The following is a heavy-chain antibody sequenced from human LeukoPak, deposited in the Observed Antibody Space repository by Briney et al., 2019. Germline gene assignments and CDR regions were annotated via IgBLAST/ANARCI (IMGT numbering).Heavy chain of an antibody. CDR2: IKSKTDGGTT. Sequence: ASETLSLTCAVYGGSFSGYYWSWVRQAPGKGLEWVGRIKSKTDGGTTDYAAPVKGRFTISRDDSKNTLYLQMNSLKTEDTAVYYCTTLDYWGQGTLVTVSS. CDR1: GGSFSGYY. CDR3: TTLDY. J-gene: IGHJ4*02. V-gene: IGHV3-15*01.